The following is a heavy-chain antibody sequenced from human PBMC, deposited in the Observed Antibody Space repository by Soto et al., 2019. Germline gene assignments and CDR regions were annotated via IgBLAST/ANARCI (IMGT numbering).Heavy chain of an antibody. V-gene: IGHV3-11*01. CDR3: ASLYGSGSYFGYYYGMDV. CDR2: ISSSGSTI. CDR1: GFTFSDYY. D-gene: IGHD3-10*01. Sequence: QVQLVESGGGLVKPGGSLRLSCAASGFTFSDYYMSWIRQAPGKGLEWVSYISSSGSTIYYADSVKGRFTISRDNAKNSLYLQINRLRAEDTAVYYCASLYGSGSYFGYYYGMDVWGQGTTVTVSS. J-gene: IGHJ6*02.